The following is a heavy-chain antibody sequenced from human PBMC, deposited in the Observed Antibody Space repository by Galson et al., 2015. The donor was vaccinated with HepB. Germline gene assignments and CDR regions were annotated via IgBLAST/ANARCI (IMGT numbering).Heavy chain of an antibody. CDR2: IYPGDSDT. CDR1: GYSFTSYW. CDR3: ARLRTRYYYDSSGYFGWFDP. J-gene: IGHJ5*02. Sequence: QSGAEVKKPGESLKISCKGSGYSFTSYWIGWVRQMPGKGLEWMGIIYPGDSDTRYSPSFQGQVTISADKSISTAYLQWSSLKASDTAMYYCARLRTRYYYDSSGYFGWFDPWGQGTLVTVSS. V-gene: IGHV5-51*03. D-gene: IGHD3-22*01.